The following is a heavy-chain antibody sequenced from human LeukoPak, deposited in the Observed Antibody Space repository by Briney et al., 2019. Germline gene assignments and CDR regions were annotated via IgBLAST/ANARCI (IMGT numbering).Heavy chain of an antibody. Sequence: PSETLSLTCIVSGGSISVYYWSWIRQPPGKGLEWVSVIYSGGTTYYADSVKGRFTISRDNSKNTLYLQMNSLRPEDTAVYYCARDLYTSGDSNGFDYWGQGTRVTVSS. V-gene: IGHV3-53*01. CDR2: IYSGGTT. J-gene: IGHJ4*02. CDR3: ARDLYTSGDSNGFDY. CDR1: GGSISVYY. D-gene: IGHD5-18*01.